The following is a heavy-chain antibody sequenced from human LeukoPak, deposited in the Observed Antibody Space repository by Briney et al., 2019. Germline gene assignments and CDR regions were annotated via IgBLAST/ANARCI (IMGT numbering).Heavy chain of an antibody. V-gene: IGHV4-34*01. D-gene: IGHD3-22*01. CDR1: GGSFSGYY. Sequence: SETLSLTCAVYGGSFSGYYWSWVRQPPGKGLEWIGEINHSGSTNYNPSLKSRVTMSVDPSNNQFSLNLRSVTAADTALYYCARRRYYDGSGYLEWGQGTLLSASS. CDR2: INHSGST. CDR3: ARRRYYDGSGYLE. J-gene: IGHJ1*01.